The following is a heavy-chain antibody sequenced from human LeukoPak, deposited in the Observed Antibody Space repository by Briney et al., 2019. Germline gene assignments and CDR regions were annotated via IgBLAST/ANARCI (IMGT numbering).Heavy chain of an antibody. D-gene: IGHD5-18*01. CDR2: IVVGGGNT. J-gene: IGHJ4*02. V-gene: IGHV1-58*01. CDR3: AAGRIQLWFPFDY. CDR1: GFTFTSSA. Sequence: SVKVSCKASGFTFTSSAVQWVRQARGQRLEWIGWIVVGGGNTNYAQKFQERVTITRDMSTSTAYMELSSLRSEDTAVYYCAAGRIQLWFPFDYWGQGTLVTVSS.